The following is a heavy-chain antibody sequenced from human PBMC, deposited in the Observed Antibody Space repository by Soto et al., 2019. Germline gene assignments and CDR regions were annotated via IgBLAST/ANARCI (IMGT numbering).Heavy chain of an antibody. CDR2: ISGSGVTT. CDR3: AKDRSVDTRDWLDT. CDR1: GFTFGTYA. D-gene: IGHD5-18*01. Sequence: PGGSLRLSCAASGFTFGTYAMNWVRQAPGKGLEWVSGISGSGVTTYYTDSVKGRFTISRDNSKNTLYLQMNSLRADDTAVYYCAKDRSVDTRDWLDTWGQGTLVTVSS. J-gene: IGHJ5*02. V-gene: IGHV3-23*01.